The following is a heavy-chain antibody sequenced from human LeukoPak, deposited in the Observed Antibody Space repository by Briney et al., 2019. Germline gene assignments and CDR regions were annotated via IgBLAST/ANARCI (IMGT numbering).Heavy chain of an antibody. CDR2: IKHDGSEK. D-gene: IGHD3-3*01. Sequence: GGSLRLACAASGFTLSSYWMSWVRQAPGKGLGWVANIKHDGSEKYYVDDVKGRFTISRDNAKNSLYLQMNSLRAEDTAVYYCARAKYFWSGYYDYWGQGTLVTVSS. J-gene: IGHJ4*02. V-gene: IGHV3-7*01. CDR3: ARAKYFWSGYYDY. CDR1: GFTLSSYW.